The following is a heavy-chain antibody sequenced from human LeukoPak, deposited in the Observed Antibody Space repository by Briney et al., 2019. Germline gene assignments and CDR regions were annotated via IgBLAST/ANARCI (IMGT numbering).Heavy chain of an antibody. J-gene: IGHJ4*02. CDR2: INHSGST. CDR1: GGSFSGYY. CDR3: ARHPIYGAHDYLDF. D-gene: IGHD4-17*01. Sequence: SETLSLTCAVYGGSFSGYYWSWIRQPPGKGLEWIGEINHSGSTNYNPSLKSRVTISVDTSKNQFSLKLSSVTAADTAVYCCARHPIYGAHDYLDFWGQGTLVAVSS. V-gene: IGHV4-34*01.